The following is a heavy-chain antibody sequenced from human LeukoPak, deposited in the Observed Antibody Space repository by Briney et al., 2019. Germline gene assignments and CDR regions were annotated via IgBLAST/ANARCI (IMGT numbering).Heavy chain of an antibody. CDR2: ISGSGGST. CDR3: ARDMLAYCGGDCYPPVAFDI. V-gene: IGHV3-23*01. J-gene: IGHJ3*02. CDR1: GFTFSSYV. Sequence: GGSLRLSCAASGFTFSSYVMSWVRQAPGKGLEWVSAISGSGGSTFYADSVKGRFTISRDNSKNALYLQMNSLRAEDTAVYYCARDMLAYCGGDCYPPVAFDIWGQGTMVTVSS. D-gene: IGHD2-21*02.